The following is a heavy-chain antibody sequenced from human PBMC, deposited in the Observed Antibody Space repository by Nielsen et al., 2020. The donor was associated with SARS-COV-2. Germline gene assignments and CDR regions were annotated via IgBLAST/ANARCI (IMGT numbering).Heavy chain of an antibody. CDR3: ARTYSSGWYGY. CDR2: INAGNGNT. V-gene: IGHV1-3*01. Sequence: WVRQAPGQRLEWMGWINAGNGNTKYSQKFQGRVTITRDTSASTAYMELSSLRSGDTAVYYCARTYSSGWYGYWGQGTLVTVSS. D-gene: IGHD6-19*01. J-gene: IGHJ4*02.